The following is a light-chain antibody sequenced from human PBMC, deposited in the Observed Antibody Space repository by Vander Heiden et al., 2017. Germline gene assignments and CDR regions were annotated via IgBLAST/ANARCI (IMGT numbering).Light chain of an antibody. CDR1: QSVSSN. J-gene: IGKJ4*01. V-gene: IGKV3D-15*01. CDR3: QQYNNWPPRT. Sequence: IVMPQPPATLSVSPGERATLSCRASQSVSSNLAWYQQKPGQAPRLLIYGASTRATGIPARFSGSGSGTEFTLTISSLQSEDFAVYYCQQYNNWPPRTFGGGTKVEIK. CDR2: GAS.